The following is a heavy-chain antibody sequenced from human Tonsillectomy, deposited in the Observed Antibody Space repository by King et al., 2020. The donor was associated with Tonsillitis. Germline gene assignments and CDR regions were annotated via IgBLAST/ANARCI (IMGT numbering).Heavy chain of an antibody. CDR2: TNHTGST. Sequence: QVQLQQWGAGLLKPSETLSLTCAVYGGSFSDYYWSWIRQPPGKGLEWIGETNHTGSTNYNPSLKSRVTISVDTSKNQFSLKLSSVTAADTAVYYCASISEGHDHGTCAHYASNCFDTWGQGTLVTVSS. V-gene: IGHV4-34*01. D-gene: IGHD4/OR15-4a*01. CDR1: GGSFSDYY. J-gene: IGHJ5*02. CDR3: ASISEGHDHGTCAHYASNCFDT.